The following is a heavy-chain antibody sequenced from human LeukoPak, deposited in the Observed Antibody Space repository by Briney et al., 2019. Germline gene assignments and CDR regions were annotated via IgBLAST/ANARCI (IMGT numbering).Heavy chain of an antibody. CDR1: GDFITSSSHY. D-gene: IGHD2-21*02. V-gene: IGHV4-39*01. CDR2: LHHTGRN. Sequence: PSETLSLTCTVSGDFITSSSHYWGWIRQPPGKRLEWIGSLHHTGRNYSNAALKSRVVISMDTAKSQFSLRLNSMTASDSAVYYCVAEMTASAAFDIWGQGTMVAVSS. CDR3: VAEMTASAAFDI. J-gene: IGHJ3*02.